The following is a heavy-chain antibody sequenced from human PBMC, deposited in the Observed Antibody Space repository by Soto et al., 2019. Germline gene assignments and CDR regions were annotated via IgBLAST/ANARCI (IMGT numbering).Heavy chain of an antibody. D-gene: IGHD1-26*01. CDR1: GGTFSSYA. J-gene: IGHJ4*02. Sequence: QVQLVQSGAEVKKPGSSVKVSCKASGGTFSSYAISWVRQAPGQGLEWMGGIIPIFGTANYAQKFQGRVTITADESTSTAYMELSSLRSEDTAVYYCARGVVGATVHYFDYWGQGTLVTVSS. CDR3: ARGVVGATVHYFDY. CDR2: IIPIFGTA. V-gene: IGHV1-69*01.